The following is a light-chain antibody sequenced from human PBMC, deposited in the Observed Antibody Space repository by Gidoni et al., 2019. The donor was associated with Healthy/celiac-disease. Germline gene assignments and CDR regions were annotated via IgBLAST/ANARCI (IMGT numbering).Light chain of an antibody. J-gene: IGKJ3*01. CDR1: QSVLYSSNNKNY. V-gene: IGKV4-1*01. Sequence: DIVMTQSPDFLAVSLGERATINCKSSQSVLYSSNNKNYLAWYQQKPGQPPKLLIYWASTRESGVPDRFSGSESGTDFTLTISSLQAEDVAVYYCQQYYSTPFTFGPGTKVDIK. CDR3: QQYYSTPFT. CDR2: WAS.